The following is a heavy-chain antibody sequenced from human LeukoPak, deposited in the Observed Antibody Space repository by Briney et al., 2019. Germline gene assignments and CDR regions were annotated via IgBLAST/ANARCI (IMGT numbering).Heavy chain of an antibody. D-gene: IGHD1-26*01. V-gene: IGHV4-30-2*01. J-gene: IGHJ4*02. CDR2: IYHSGST. Sequence: PSETLSLTCTVSGGSISSGGYYWSWIRQPPGKGLEWIGYIYHSGSTYYNPSLKSRVTISVDRSKNQFSLKLSSVTAADTAVYYCARNDGGSYFWGQGTLVTVSS. CDR1: GGSISSGGYY. CDR3: ARNDGGSYF.